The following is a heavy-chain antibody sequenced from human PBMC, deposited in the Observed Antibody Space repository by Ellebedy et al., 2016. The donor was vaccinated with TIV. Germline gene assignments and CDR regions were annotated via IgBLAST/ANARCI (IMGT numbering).Heavy chain of an antibody. CDR2: IAHDGYHD. CDR3: AKGMLGGVTGYLGL. D-gene: IGHD3-16*01. CDR1: EISLTTYG. V-gene: IGHV3-30*18. Sequence: PGGSLRLSCAASEISLTTYGMHWVRQAPGKGLEWVAVIAHDGYHDYYADSVKGRFTISRDDAKNMVHLQMNSLRAEDTAVYYCAKGMLGGVTGYLGLWGRGTPVTVSS. J-gene: IGHJ2*01.